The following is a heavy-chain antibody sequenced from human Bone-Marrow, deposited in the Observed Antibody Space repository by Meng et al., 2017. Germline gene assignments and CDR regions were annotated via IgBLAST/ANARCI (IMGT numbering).Heavy chain of an antibody. CDR1: GFSFNSYE. J-gene: IGHJ6*02. Sequence: GESLKISCAASGFSFNSYEMNWVRQAPGKGLEWISYINYSGRIIYYADSVRGRFTISRDNAKNSLYLEMNSLRAEDTAVYYCARDATYSRDYDYDYGMDVWGQGTTVTVSS. CDR3: ARDATYSRDYDYDYGMDV. CDR2: INYSGRII. V-gene: IGHV3-48*03. D-gene: IGHD4-11*01.